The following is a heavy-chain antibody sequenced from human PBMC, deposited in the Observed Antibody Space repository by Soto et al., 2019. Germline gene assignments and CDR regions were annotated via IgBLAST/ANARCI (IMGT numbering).Heavy chain of an antibody. CDR2: IYYSGST. J-gene: IGHJ6*02. D-gene: IGHD2-15*01. Sequence: PSETLSLTCTVSGGSISSGDYYWSWIRQPPGKGLEWIGYIYYSGSTYYNPSLKSRVTISVDTSKNQFSLKLSSVTAADTAVYYCARERRYCSGGSCYSGYYYGMDVWGQGTTVTVS. CDR3: ARERRYCSGGSCYSGYYYGMDV. CDR1: GGSISSGDYY. V-gene: IGHV4-30-4*01.